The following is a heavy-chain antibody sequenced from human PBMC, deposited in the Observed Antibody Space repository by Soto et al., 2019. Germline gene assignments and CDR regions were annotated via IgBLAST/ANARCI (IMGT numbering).Heavy chain of an antibody. CDR1: GFTFNHYA. CDR2: VSGRGGST. Sequence: VHLLESGGGLVQPGGSLRLACSASGFTFNHYAMSWVRQAPGKGLEWVSAVSGRGGSTKYADSVKGRFVISRDNSNSMLFLQMDSLRGEDTAVYYCAKDSTVTTSLYFYYYGFDVWGQGTTLTVSS. V-gene: IGHV3-23*01. J-gene: IGHJ6*02. CDR3: AKDSTVTTSLYFYYYGFDV. D-gene: IGHD4-17*01.